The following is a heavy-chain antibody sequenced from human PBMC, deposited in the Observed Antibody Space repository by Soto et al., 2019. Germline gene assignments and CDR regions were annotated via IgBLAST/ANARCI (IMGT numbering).Heavy chain of an antibody. Sequence: QVQLVESGGGVVQPGKSLTLCCAASGFTFSSFAMHWVRQPPGKGLEWVAVVSFDGNRQYFSDSVKGRFTISRDNSKNTVSLHMNSLRDDDSALYYCARRHREVPALIGDYFDYWGQGTLVTVSS. J-gene: IGHJ4*02. V-gene: IGHV3-30*04. CDR3: ARRHREVPALIGDYFDY. CDR1: GFTFSSFA. CDR2: VSFDGNRQ. D-gene: IGHD2-2*01.